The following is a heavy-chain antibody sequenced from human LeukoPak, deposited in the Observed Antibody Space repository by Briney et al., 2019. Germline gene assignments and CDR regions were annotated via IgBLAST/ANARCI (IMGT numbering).Heavy chain of an antibody. Sequence: SETLSLTCTVSGGSISSYYWSWIRQPPGKGLEWIGEINHSGSTNYNPSLKSRVTISVDTSKNQFSLKLSPVTAADTAVYYCARVGQPTRYYYYYMDVWGKGTTVTVSS. J-gene: IGHJ6*03. V-gene: IGHV4-34*01. CDR3: ARVGQPTRYYYYYMDV. D-gene: IGHD1/OR15-1a*01. CDR2: INHSGST. CDR1: GGSISSYY.